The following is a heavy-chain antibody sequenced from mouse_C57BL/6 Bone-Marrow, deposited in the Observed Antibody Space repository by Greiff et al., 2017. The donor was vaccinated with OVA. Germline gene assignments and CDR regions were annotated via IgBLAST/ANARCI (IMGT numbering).Heavy chain of an antibody. CDR2: IYPGSGGT. CDR1: GYAFTNYL. CDR3: ARELRPTGNY. J-gene: IGHJ2*01. D-gene: IGHD3-2*02. V-gene: IGHV1-54*01. Sequence: QVQLKQSGAELVRPGTSVKVSCKASGYAFTNYLIEWVKQRPGQGLEWIGVIYPGSGGTNYNEKFKGKATLTADKSSSTAYMQLSSLTSEDSAVYVCARELRPTGNYWGQGTTLTVSS.